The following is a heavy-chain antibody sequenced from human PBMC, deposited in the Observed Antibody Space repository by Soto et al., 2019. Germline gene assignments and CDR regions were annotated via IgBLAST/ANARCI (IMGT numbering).Heavy chain of an antibody. V-gene: IGHV1-3*01. CDR1: GYTFTNYA. D-gene: IGHD3-16*01. Sequence: QVQLVQSGAEVKKPGASVKVSCKASGYTFTNYAMHWVRQAPGQRLEWMGWMNADNGNTEYSQRLQGRVTITRDTSASTEYMELSRLSSEDTAVYSCARDKAGLPKIYYYGLDVWGQG. J-gene: IGHJ6*02. CDR3: ARDKAGLPKIYYYGLDV. CDR2: MNADNGNT.